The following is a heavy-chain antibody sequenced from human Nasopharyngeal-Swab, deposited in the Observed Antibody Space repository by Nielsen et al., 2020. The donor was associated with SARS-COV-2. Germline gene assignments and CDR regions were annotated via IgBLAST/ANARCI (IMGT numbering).Heavy chain of an antibody. V-gene: IGHV3-7*04. CDR1: GFTFSSYW. D-gene: IGHD4-23*01. J-gene: IGHJ4*02. Sequence: GESLKISCAASGFTFSSYWMSWVRQAPGKGLEWVANIKQDGSEKYYVDSVKGRVTISRDNAKNSLYLQMNSLRAEDTAVYYCARATTVVTPYFDYWGQGTLVTVSS. CDR2: IKQDGSEK. CDR3: ARATTVVTPYFDY.